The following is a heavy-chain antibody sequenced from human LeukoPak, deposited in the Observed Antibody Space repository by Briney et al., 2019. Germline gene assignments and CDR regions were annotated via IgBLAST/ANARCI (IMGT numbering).Heavy chain of an antibody. V-gene: IGHV1-69*01. CDR3: ARETAAGTFGY. Sequence: SVKVSCKASGGTFSGYAISWVRQAPGQGLEWMGGIIPIFGTANYAQKFQGRVTITVDESTSTAYMELSSLRSEDTAVYYCARETAAGTFGYWGQGTLVTVSS. CDR2: IIPIFGTA. D-gene: IGHD6-13*01. CDR1: GGTFSGYA. J-gene: IGHJ4*02.